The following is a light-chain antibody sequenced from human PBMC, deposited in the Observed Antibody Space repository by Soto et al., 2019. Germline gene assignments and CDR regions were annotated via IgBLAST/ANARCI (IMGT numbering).Light chain of an antibody. CDR2: WAS. Sequence: DIVVTQSRDSLAVSLGERATINCKSSQSVLYSSNNKNYLAWYQQKPGQPPKLLIYWASTRESGVPDRFSGSGSGTDFTLTISSLQAEDVAVYYCQQYYRPWTFGQGTKVEIK. V-gene: IGKV4-1*01. J-gene: IGKJ1*01. CDR1: QSVLYSSNNKNY. CDR3: QQYYRPWT.